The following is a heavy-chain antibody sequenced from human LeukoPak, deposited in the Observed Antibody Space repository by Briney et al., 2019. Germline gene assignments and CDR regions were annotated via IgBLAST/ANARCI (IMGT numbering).Heavy chain of an antibody. Sequence: SETLSLTCTVFGGSISSYYWSWIRQPPGKGLEWIGYIYYNGNTNYNPSLKSRVTISIDTSKNEFSLNLSSVTAADTAVYYCAKSGVWYGEYYFDYWGQGTLVTVSS. CDR2: IYYNGNT. CDR1: GGSISSYY. D-gene: IGHD3-10*01. V-gene: IGHV4-59*01. CDR3: AKSGVWYGEYYFDY. J-gene: IGHJ4*02.